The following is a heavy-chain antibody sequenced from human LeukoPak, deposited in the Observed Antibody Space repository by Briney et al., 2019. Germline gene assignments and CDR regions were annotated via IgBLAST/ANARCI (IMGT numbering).Heavy chain of an antibody. V-gene: IGHV3-30*04. CDR2: ISYDGSNK. CDR3: ARGILSSGPVFYGMDV. J-gene: IGHJ6*02. CDR1: GFTLGSYT. Sequence: GGSLRLSCAASGFTLGSYTMHWVRQAPGKGLEWVAVISYDGSNKYYADSVKGRFSISRDNSKNTLYLQMNSLRAEDTAVYYCARGILSSGPVFYGMDVWGQGTTVTVSS. D-gene: IGHD6-6*01.